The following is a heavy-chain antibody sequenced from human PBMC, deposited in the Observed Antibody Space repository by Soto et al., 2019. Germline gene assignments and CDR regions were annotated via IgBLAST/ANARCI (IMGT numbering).Heavy chain of an antibody. CDR3: ARAHRSGLPMDGSDYFDY. CDR2: ISYDGSNK. J-gene: IGHJ4*02. V-gene: IGHV3-30-3*01. Sequence: QVQLVESGGGVVQPGRSLRLSCAASGFTFSNYAMHWVRQAPGKGLEWVAVISYDGSNKYYADSVKGRFTISRDNSKNTLYLQMNSLRAEDTAVYYCARAHRSGLPMDGSDYFDYWGQGTLVTVSS. CDR1: GFTFSNYA. D-gene: IGHD3-10*01.